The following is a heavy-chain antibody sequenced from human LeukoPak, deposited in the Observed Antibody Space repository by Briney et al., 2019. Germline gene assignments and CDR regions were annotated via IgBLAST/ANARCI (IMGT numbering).Heavy chain of an antibody. CDR3: ANRGKYCSSTSCLGSAQVDY. J-gene: IGHJ4*02. Sequence: PGGSLRLSCAASGFTFSSYWMHWVRQAPGKGLVWVSGISGSGGSTYYADSVKGRFTISRDNSKNTLYLQMNSLRAEDTAVYYCANRGKYCSSTSCLGSAQVDYWGQGTLVTVSS. V-gene: IGHV3-23*01. CDR1: GFTFSSYW. CDR2: ISGSGGST. D-gene: IGHD2-2*01.